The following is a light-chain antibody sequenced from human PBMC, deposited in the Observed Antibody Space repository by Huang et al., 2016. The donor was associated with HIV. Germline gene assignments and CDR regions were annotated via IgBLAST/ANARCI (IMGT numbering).Light chain of an antibody. J-gene: IGKJ3*01. CDR3: MQALQTPFT. CDR2: LGS. Sequence: DIVMTQSPLSLPVSPGEPASISCRSNQSLLHSNGYNYLDWYLQKPGQSPQLVIYLGSNRASGVPDRFSGSGSGTDFTLSITRVEAEDVGVYYCMQALQTPFTFGHGTKVDIK. CDR1: QSLLHSNGYNY. V-gene: IGKV2-28*01.